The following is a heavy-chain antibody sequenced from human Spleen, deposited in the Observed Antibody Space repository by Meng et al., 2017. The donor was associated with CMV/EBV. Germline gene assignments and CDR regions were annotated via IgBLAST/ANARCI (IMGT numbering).Heavy chain of an antibody. V-gene: IGHV2-5*01. CDR2: IYWNDDK. Sequence: SGVSLSTSGVGVGWIRQPPGKALEWLAFIYWNDDKRYSPSLKSRLTFTKDPSKNQVVLTMTNMDPVDTATYYCVHRSATSQGAWFDPWGQGTLVTVSS. D-gene: IGHD2-2*01. CDR3: VHRSATSQGAWFDP. J-gene: IGHJ5*02. CDR1: GVSLSTSGVG.